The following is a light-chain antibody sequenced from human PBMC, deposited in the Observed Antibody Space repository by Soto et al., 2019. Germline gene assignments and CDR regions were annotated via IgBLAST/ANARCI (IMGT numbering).Light chain of an antibody. CDR1: SGHSSYA. J-gene: IGLJ2*01. CDR2: LDGDGSH. V-gene: IGLV4-69*01. Sequence: QLVLTQSPSASASLGASVKLTCTLSSGHSSYAIAWDQQQPEKGPGYLMKLDGDGSHTKGDAIPGRFSGSSSGAERYLTISSLQSEDEADYYCQTWGTGIHVVFGGGTKLTVL. CDR3: QTWGTGIHVV.